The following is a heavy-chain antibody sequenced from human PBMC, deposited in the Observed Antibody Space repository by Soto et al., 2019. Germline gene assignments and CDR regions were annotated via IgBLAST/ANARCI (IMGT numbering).Heavy chain of an antibody. CDR1: GGSISSGGYY. D-gene: IGHD6-13*01. CDR3: ARAAHYSSPFRWFDP. V-gene: IGHV4-31*03. J-gene: IGHJ5*02. Sequence: TASETLSLTCTVSGGSISSGGYYWSWIRQHPGKGLEWIGYIYYSGSTYYNPSLKSRVTISVDTSKNQFSLKLSSVTAADTAVYYCARAAHYSSPFRWFDPWGQGTLVTVSS. CDR2: IYYSGST.